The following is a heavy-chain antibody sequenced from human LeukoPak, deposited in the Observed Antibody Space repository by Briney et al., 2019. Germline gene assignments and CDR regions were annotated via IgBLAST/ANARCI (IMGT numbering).Heavy chain of an antibody. CDR1: GGSLNRYA. CDR2: IIPIFGTA. CDR3: ARSQPLAYFDL. V-gene: IGHV1-69*06. J-gene: IGHJ2*01. Sequence: PVKVSCKASGGSLNRYAISWVRQTPGQGLEWVGEIIPIFGTANYAQKFQGRVTITADKSTNTAYMELSSLRSEDTAVYYCARSQPLAYFDLWGRGTLVTVSS.